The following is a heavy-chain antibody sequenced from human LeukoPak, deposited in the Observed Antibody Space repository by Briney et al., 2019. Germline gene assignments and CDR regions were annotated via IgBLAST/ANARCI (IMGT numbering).Heavy chain of an antibody. CDR1: GGYFSGFY. CDR3: AKGNVGHYHSVADDYYYYMDV. CDR2: ISYSGTT. J-gene: IGHJ6*03. Sequence: SETLSLTCAVYGGYFSGFYWTWVRQAPGKGLEWIGEISYSGTTRYNPSLKSRVTIAVDTSKKEISLNLGTVTAADTAVYYCAKGNVGHYHSVADDYYYYMDVWGKGTTVIVSS. V-gene: IGHV4-34*01. D-gene: IGHD2-21*01.